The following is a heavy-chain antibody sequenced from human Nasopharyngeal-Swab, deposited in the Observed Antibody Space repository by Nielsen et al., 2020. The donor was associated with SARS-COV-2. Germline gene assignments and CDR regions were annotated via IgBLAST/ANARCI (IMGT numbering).Heavy chain of an antibody. J-gene: IGHJ4*02. CDR2: IYTDGSDL. Sequence: KVSCKGSGYIFTDYWIAWVRQMPRKGLEWMGIIYTDGSDLRYSPSFRGQVTISADKSISTAFLQWSSLKAPDTAMYYCATSRKGDTGYEYWGQGTLVTVSS. CDR3: ATSRKGDTGYEY. V-gene: IGHV5-51*01. D-gene: IGHD5-18*01. CDR1: GYIFTDYW.